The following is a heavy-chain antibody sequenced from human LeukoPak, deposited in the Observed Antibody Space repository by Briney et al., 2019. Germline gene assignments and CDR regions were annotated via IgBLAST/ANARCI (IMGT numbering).Heavy chain of an antibody. CDR2: INHSGSA. CDR3: ARGQGTVATH. Sequence: PSETLSLTCAVSGGSFSGYYWTWIRQPPGKGLEWIGEINHSGSANYNPSLMSRVTISLDTSKNHFSLNLSSVTAADTAVYYCARGQGTVATHWGQGTLVTVSS. J-gene: IGHJ4*02. D-gene: IGHD5-12*01. CDR1: GGSFSGYY. V-gene: IGHV4-34*01.